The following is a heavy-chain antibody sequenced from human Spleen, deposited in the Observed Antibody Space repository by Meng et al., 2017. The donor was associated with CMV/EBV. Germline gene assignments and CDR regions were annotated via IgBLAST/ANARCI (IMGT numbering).Heavy chain of an antibody. D-gene: IGHD6-19*01. CDR3: ASQSSIAVAGGGDINYYYYGMDV. CDR1: GDSISSGGYY. CDR2: IYYRGNT. J-gene: IGHJ6*02. V-gene: IGHV4-31*03. Sequence: SETLSLTCTVSGDSISSGGYYWSWIRQHPGKGLEWIGYIYYRGNTYYNPSLKSRVTISVDTSRNQFSLKLSSVTAADTAVYYCASQSSIAVAGGGDINYYYYGMDVWGQGTTVTVSS.